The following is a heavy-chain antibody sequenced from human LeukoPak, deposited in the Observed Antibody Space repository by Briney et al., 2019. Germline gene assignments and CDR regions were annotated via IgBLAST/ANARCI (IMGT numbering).Heavy chain of an antibody. CDR3: ARDGYYYDSSGSTSDY. Sequence: GGSLRLSCAASGFTFSSYSMNWVRQAPGKGLEWVSYISSSSSTIYYADSVKGRFTISRDNAKNSLYLQMNSLRAEDKAVYYCARDGYYYDSSGSTSDYWGQGTLVTVSS. CDR2: ISSSSSTI. J-gene: IGHJ4*02. CDR1: GFTFSSYS. D-gene: IGHD3-22*01. V-gene: IGHV3-48*01.